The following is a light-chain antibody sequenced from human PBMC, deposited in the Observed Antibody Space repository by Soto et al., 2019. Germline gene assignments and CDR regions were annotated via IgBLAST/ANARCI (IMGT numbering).Light chain of an antibody. CDR1: SSDVGGYDY. Sequence: QSALTQPASVSGSPGQSITISCTGTSSDVGGYDYVSWYQHHPGKVPKLIIYEVSKRPSGVSHRFSGSKSGNTAALTISGLQTEDEDDYYCSSYTTTSALVFGGGTELTVL. V-gene: IGLV2-14*01. CDR2: EVS. J-gene: IGLJ2*01. CDR3: SSYTTTSALV.